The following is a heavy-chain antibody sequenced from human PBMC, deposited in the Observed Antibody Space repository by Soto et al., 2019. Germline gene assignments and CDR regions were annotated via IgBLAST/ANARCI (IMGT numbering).Heavy chain of an antibody. CDR1: GGSISSSSYY. V-gene: IGHV4-39*01. CDR3: ARHHIAAAGMNWFDP. D-gene: IGHD6-13*01. J-gene: IGHJ5*02. CDR2: IYYSGST. Sequence: QLQLQESGPGLVKPSETLSLTCTVSGGSISSSSYYWGWIRQPPGKGLEWIGSIYYSGSTYYNPSLKSRVTISVDTSKNQFSLKLSSVTAADTAVYYCARHHIAAAGMNWFDPWGQGTLVTVSS.